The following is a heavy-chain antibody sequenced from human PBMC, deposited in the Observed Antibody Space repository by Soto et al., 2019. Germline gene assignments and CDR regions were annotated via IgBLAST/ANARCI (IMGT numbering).Heavy chain of an antibody. CDR1: GHTFSIYA. Sequence: SVKLSCKTAGHTFSIYAISWVRHATRQGLEWMGGIIPIFGTANYAQKFQGRVTITADESTSTAYMELSSLRSEDTAVYYCARASRYYYDSSGYYPQPPRRDYGMDVWGQGTTVTVAS. CDR3: ARASRYYYDSSGYYPQPPRRDYGMDV. J-gene: IGHJ6*02. V-gene: IGHV1-69*13. D-gene: IGHD3-22*01. CDR2: IIPIFGTA.